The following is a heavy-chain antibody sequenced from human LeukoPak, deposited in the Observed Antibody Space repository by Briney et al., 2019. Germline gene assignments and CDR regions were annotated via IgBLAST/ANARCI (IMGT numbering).Heavy chain of an antibody. J-gene: IGHJ4*02. CDR3: AKSSGGIAAADFDY. Sequence: GGSLRLSCAASGFTFSSYAMSWVRQAPGKGLEWVSSISSSSSYIYYADSVKGRFTISRDNAKNSLYLQMNSLRAEDTALYYCAKSSGGIAAADFDYWGQGTLVTVSS. V-gene: IGHV3-21*04. D-gene: IGHD6-13*01. CDR2: ISSSSSYI. CDR1: GFTFSSYA.